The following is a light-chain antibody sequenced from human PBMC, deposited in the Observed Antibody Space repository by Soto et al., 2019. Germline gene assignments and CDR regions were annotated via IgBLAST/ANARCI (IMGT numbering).Light chain of an antibody. J-gene: IGKJ1*01. CDR2: DAS. CDR1: QSLPRS. Sequence: DTQMTQSPSTLSGSVGDTVTVTSRATQSLPRSLAWYQHSPGIAPRLLIYDASTRATGVPSRFSGTGSGTDFTLTISSLQSDDFAAYYCHQYFSYLWTFGQGTKVDIK. CDR3: HQYFSYLWT. V-gene: IGKV1-5*01.